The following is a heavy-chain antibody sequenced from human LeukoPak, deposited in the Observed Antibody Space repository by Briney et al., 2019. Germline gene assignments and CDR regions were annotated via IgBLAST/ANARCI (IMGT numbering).Heavy chain of an antibody. CDR1: GFTFSSYG. CDR2: IWYDGSNK. J-gene: IGHJ6*02. CDR3: ARDLGSFRGIGMDV. V-gene: IGHV3-33*08. D-gene: IGHD3-10*01. Sequence: GGSLRLSCAASGFTFSSYGMRWVRRAPGKGLEWVSVIWYDGSNKYYADSVKGRFTISRDNSKNTLYLQMNSLRAEDTAVYYCARDLGSFRGIGMDVWGQGTTVTVSS.